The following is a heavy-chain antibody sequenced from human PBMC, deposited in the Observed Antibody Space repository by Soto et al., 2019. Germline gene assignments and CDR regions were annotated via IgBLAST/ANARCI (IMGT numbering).Heavy chain of an antibody. D-gene: IGHD3-10*01. CDR1: GFPFRSYS. Sequence: PGGSLRLSCAASGFPFRSYSMNWVRQAPGKGLEWVSYISSSSSTIYYADSVKGRFTISRDNAKNSLYLQMNSLRAEDTAVYYCARDHYYGSGTLLLWGQGTLVTVSS. J-gene: IGHJ4*02. CDR3: ARDHYYGSGTLLL. V-gene: IGHV3-48*01. CDR2: ISSSSSTI.